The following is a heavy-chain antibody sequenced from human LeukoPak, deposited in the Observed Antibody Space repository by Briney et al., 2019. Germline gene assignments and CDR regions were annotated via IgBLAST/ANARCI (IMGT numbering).Heavy chain of an antibody. D-gene: IGHD3-9*01. Sequence: PGRSLRLSCAASGFTFSSYGMHWVRQAPGKGLEWVAVISYDGSNKYYADSVKGRFTISRDNSKNTLYLQMNSLRAEDTAVYYCAREIYFDWLLIDWGQGTLVAVSS. CDR1: GFTFSSYG. CDR2: ISYDGSNK. J-gene: IGHJ4*02. CDR3: AREIYFDWLLID. V-gene: IGHV3-30*03.